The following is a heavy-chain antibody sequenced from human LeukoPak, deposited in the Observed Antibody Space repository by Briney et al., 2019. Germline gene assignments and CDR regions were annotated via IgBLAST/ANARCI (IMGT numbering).Heavy chain of an antibody. J-gene: IGHJ4*02. CDR2: ISSSSSYI. CDR1: GGSISSYY. Sequence: NASETLSLTCTVSGGSISSYYWSWVRQAPGKGLEWVSSISSSSSYINYADSVKGRFTISRDNAKNSLYLQMNSLRAEDTAVYYCARDGWFRGLQKSGNFDYWGQGTLVTVSS. D-gene: IGHD5-24*01. CDR3: ARDGWFRGLQKSGNFDY. V-gene: IGHV3-21*01.